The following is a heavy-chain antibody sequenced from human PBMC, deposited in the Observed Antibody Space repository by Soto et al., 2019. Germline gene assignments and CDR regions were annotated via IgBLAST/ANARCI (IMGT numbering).Heavy chain of an antibody. CDR2: ISGSGGST. D-gene: IGHD2-21*01. V-gene: IGHV3-23*01. J-gene: IGHJ1*01. Sequence: EVQLLESGGGLVQPGGSLRLSCAASGFTFSSYAMSWVRQAPGKGLEWVSAISGSGGSTYYADSVKGRFTISRDNSKNRLYLQMDSLRAEDTAVYYCAKRIVGKSAYFQHWGQGTLVTVSS. CDR3: AKRIVGKSAYFQH. CDR1: GFTFSSYA.